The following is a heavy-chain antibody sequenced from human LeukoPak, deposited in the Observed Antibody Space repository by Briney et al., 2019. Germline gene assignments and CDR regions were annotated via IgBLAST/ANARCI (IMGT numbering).Heavy chain of an antibody. CDR2: IKEDGNDI. Sequence: PGGSLRLSCATSGLTFRTTWMHWVRQAPGKGLEWVAKIKEDGNDIYYVDSVKGRFTISRDNTNNALFLQMNSLRAEDTAVYYCAKDRANWAIDDWGQGTQVTVSS. D-gene: IGHD3-16*01. CDR3: AKDRANWAIDD. CDR1: GLTFRTTW. V-gene: IGHV3-7*01. J-gene: IGHJ4*02.